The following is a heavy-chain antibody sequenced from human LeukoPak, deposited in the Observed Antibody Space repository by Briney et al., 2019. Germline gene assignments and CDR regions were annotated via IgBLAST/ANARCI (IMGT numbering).Heavy chain of an antibody. CDR1: GGTISSSSYY. CDR3: AIKSGESSDYYYGTDV. D-gene: IGHD2-15*01. V-gene: IGHV4-39*07. Sequence: SETLSLTCTVSGGTISSSSYYWGWIRQPPGKGLEWIGSIYYSGSTYYNPSLKSRVTISVDTSKNQFSLKLSSVTAADTAVYYCAIKSGESSDYYYGTDVWGQGTTVTVSS. CDR2: IYYSGST. J-gene: IGHJ6*02.